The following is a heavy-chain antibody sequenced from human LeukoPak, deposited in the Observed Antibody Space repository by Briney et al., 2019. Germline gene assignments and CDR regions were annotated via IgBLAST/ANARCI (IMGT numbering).Heavy chain of an antibody. J-gene: IGHJ6*03. D-gene: IGHD7-27*01. V-gene: IGHV6-1*01. CDR1: GDSVSRTNAA. CDR3: ARDILTGDYYYYYMDV. Sequence: SQTLSLTCVISGDSVSRTNAAWNWIRQSPSRGLEWLGRTYYRTKWYSDSAVSVKSRIIINADTSKNQFSLKLSSVTAADTAVYYCARDILTGDYYYYYMDVWGKGTTVTVSS. CDR2: TYYRTKWYS.